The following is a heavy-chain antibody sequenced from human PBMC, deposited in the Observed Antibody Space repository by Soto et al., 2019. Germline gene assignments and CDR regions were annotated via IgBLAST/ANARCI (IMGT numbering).Heavy chain of an antibody. CDR2: INHSGGS. CDR1: GGSFSGYF. Sequence: SETLSLTCAVYGGSFSGYFWTWIRQPPGKGLEWIGQINHSGGSNYNPSLKSRVSISIDTSKNQFSLNLNSLSAADTAVYYCARRLVNRPVDHWGQGTLVTVSS. V-gene: IGHV4-34*01. J-gene: IGHJ5*02. D-gene: IGHD2-15*01. CDR3: ARRLVNRPVDH.